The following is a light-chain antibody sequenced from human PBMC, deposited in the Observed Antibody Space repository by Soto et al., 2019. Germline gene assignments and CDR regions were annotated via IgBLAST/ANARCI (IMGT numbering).Light chain of an antibody. Sequence: EIVLTQSPGTLSLSPGERATLSCRASQRVTSSFLAWYQQKPGQAPRLLISGASTRATGIPVRFSGSGSGTDFTLTISRLEPEDFAVYYCHHYGTSWTFGQGTKVEI. CDR2: GAS. CDR1: QRVTSSF. J-gene: IGKJ1*01. CDR3: HHYGTSWT. V-gene: IGKV3-20*01.